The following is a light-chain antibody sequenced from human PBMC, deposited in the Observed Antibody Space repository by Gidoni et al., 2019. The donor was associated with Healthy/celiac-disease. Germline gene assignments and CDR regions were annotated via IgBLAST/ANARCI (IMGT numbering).Light chain of an antibody. CDR2: GAS. CDR1: QSGSSSY. Sequence: EIVLTQSPGTLSLSPGERATLSCRASQSGSSSYLAWYQQKPGQAPRLLIYGASSRATGIPDRFSGSGSGTDFTLTISRLEPEDFAVYYCQQYGGTFGQGTKVEIK. CDR3: QQYGGT. V-gene: IGKV3-20*01. J-gene: IGKJ1*01.